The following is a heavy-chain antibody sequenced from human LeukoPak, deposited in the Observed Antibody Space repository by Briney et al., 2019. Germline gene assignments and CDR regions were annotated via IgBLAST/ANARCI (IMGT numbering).Heavy chain of an antibody. CDR3: ARVIGGSYQDAFDI. CDR1: GFTFSSYW. V-gene: IGHV3-7*01. D-gene: IGHD1-26*01. J-gene: IGHJ3*02. CDR2: IKQDGSEK. Sequence: GGSLRLSCAASGFTFSSYWMSWVRQAPGKGLEWVANIKQDGSEKYYVASVKGRFTISRDNAKNSLYLQMNSLRAEDTAVYYCARVIGGSYQDAFDIWGQGTMVTVSS.